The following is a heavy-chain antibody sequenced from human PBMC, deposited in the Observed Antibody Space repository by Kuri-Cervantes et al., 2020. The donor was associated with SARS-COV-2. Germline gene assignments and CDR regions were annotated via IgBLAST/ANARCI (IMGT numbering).Heavy chain of an antibody. CDR1: GYTFTSYG. Sequence: ASVKVSCKASGYTFTSYGISWVRQAPGQGLEWMGWISAYNGNTNYAQKLQGRVTITTDTSTSTAYMELRSLRSDDTAVYYCARGHSALKRELLPFDYWGQGTLVTVSS. J-gene: IGHJ4*02. CDR2: ISAYNGNT. CDR3: ARGHSALKRELLPFDY. V-gene: IGHV1-18*01. D-gene: IGHD1-26*01.